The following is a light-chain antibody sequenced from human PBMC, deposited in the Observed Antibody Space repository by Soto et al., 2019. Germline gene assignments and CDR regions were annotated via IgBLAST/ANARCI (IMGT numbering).Light chain of an antibody. CDR2: GAS. J-gene: IGKJ4*01. CDR1: QSVASDY. CDR3: QQYGTSPLT. V-gene: IGKV3-20*01. Sequence: EIGLTQSPGTLSLSPGERATLSCRASQSVASDYLAWYQQKLGQAPRLLIDGASSRATGIPDRFSGNGSGEDFTLTISRLEPEDFAVYYCQQYGTSPLTFGGGAKVEIK.